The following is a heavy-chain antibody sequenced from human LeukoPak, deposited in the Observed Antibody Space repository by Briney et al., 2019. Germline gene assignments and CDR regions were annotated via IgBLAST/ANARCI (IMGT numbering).Heavy chain of an antibody. D-gene: IGHD3-16*02. CDR1: GYTCSNYD. Sequence: GASVKVSCKASGYTCSNYDINWVRQAPGQGLEWMGWMNPNSGRRVYAQKFQGRVTMTRNSSINTAYMELTSLRSDDTAVYYCARGLRSDYWGQGTLVTVSS. J-gene: IGHJ4*02. CDR2: MNPNSGRR. V-gene: IGHV1-8*01. CDR3: ARGLRSDY.